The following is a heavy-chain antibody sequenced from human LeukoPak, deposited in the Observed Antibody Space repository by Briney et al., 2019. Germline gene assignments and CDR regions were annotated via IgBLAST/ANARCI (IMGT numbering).Heavy chain of an antibody. Sequence: GGSLRLSCAASGFTFNTYSMNWVRQAPGRGLEWVSSISSSGSSYVYYADSVKARFTISRDNSRNSLYLQMNSLRAEDTAVYYCARVPSGNYPPYYFDYWGQGILVTVSS. V-gene: IGHV3-21*01. CDR2: ISSSGSSYV. CDR3: ARVPSGNYPPYYFDY. J-gene: IGHJ4*02. CDR1: GFTFNTYS. D-gene: IGHD1-26*01.